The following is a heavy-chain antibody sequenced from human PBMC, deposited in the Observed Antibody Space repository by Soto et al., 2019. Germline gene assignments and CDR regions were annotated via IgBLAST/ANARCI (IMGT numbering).Heavy chain of an antibody. CDR3: ARGKRGSSWYRGEEKYYYYGMDV. D-gene: IGHD6-13*01. CDR1: GGSFSGYY. V-gene: IGHV4-34*01. CDR2: INHSGST. J-gene: IGHJ6*02. Sequence: PSETLSLTCAVYGGSFSGYYWSWIRQPPGKGLEWIGEINHSGSTNYNPSLKSRVTFSIDTSKRQFSLKVRSVTAADTAVYYCARGKRGSSWYRGEEKYYYYGMDVWGQGTPVTVSS.